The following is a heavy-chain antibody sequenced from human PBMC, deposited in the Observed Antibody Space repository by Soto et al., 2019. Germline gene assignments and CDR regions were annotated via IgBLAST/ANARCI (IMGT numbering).Heavy chain of an antibody. Sequence: SLRLSCSCALFTFTRYEMNWVRLPPGKGLGWVSYIIGSCSTIYYAVSVKGRFTISRDNAKDTLYVQITSIRVDHMDVYYCSREVVVVAAIILNSMDAWGQGALVTVSS. CDR1: LFTFTRYE. J-gene: IGHJ5*01. CDR2: IIGSCSTI. V-gene: IGHV3-48*03. D-gene: IGHD2-15*01. CDR3: SREVVVVAAIILNSMDA.